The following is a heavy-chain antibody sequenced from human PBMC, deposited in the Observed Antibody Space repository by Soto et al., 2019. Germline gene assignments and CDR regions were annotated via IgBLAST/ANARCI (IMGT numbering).Heavy chain of an antibody. J-gene: IGHJ4*02. CDR1: GGSISSYY. CDR3: ARRYGPGFDY. Sequence: SETLSLTSTVSGGSISSYYWSWIRQPPGKGLEWIGYIYYSGSTNYNSSLMSRVTISVDTFKNQFSLKLSFVTAADTAVYYCARRYGPGFDYWGQGTLVTVS. CDR2: IYYSGST. V-gene: IGHV4-59*08. D-gene: IGHD4-17*01.